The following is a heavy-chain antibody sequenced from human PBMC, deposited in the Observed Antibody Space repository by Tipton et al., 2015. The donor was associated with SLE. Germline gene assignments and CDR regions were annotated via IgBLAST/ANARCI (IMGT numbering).Heavy chain of an antibody. CDR2: SRPDNGNT. CDR3: ARDRITLFGVPPEDY. D-gene: IGHD3-3*01. Sequence: QLVQSGAEVKKPGASVKVSCKASGYTFNSYRIFWVRQAPGQGLEWMGWSRPDNGNTNYAQRLQGRVTMTTDTFTSTAYMELRSLRSDGAAMYYCARDRITLFGVPPEDYWGQGTLVTVPS. V-gene: IGHV1-18*01. J-gene: IGHJ4*02. CDR1: GYTFNSYR.